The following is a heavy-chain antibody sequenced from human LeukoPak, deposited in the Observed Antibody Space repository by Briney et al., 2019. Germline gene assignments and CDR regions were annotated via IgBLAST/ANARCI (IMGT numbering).Heavy chain of an antibody. CDR3: TRRGRNNWREGNDY. V-gene: IGHV4-59*08. J-gene: IGHJ4*02. CDR2: INDSGST. Sequence: KTSETLSLTCTVSGGSISSYYWSWIRQPPGKGLEWIGYINDSGSTNSNPSLKSRVTMSVDTSKNQFSLKLSSVTAADTAVYYCTRRGRNNWREGNDYWGQGTLVTVSS. D-gene: IGHD1-1*01. CDR1: GGSISSYY.